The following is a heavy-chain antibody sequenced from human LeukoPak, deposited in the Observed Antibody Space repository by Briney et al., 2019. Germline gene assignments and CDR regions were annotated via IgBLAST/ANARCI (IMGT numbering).Heavy chain of an antibody. CDR1: GYTLTELS. J-gene: IGHJ4*02. Sequence: GASVKVSCKVSGYTLTELSMHWVQQAPGKGLEWMGGFDPEHGETVYAQKFQGRLTMTEDTSTHTAYMELSSLRSDDTAVYYCATDPVGYCNADGCYSVDYWGQGTLVTVSS. CDR3: ATDPVGYCNADGCYSVDY. D-gene: IGHD2-15*01. CDR2: FDPEHGET. V-gene: IGHV1-24*01.